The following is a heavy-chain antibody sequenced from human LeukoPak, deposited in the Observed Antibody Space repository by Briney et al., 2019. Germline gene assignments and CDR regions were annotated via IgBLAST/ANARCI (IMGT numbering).Heavy chain of an antibody. CDR1: GFTFSNYA. CDR2: ISDSGGST. J-gene: IGHJ4*02. CDR3: AKGLGYSYGPLFDY. D-gene: IGHD5-18*01. V-gene: IGHV3-23*01. Sequence: PGGSLRLSCAASGFTFSNYAMSWVRQAPGQGLEWVSVISDSGGSTYYADSVKGRFTFSRDNSKNTLYLQMNSLRAEDTAVYYCAKGLGYSYGPLFDYWGQGTLVTVSS.